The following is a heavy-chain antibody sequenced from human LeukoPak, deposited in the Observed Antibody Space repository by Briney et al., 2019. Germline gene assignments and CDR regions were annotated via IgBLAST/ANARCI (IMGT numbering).Heavy chain of an antibody. CDR1: GDSVSSNSAA. Sequence: SQTLSLTCAISGDSVSSNSAAWNWIRQSPSRGLEWLGRTYYRSKWYNDYAVSVKSRITINPDTSKNQFSLQLNSVTPADTAVYYCARATGTAVAGTGPIDYWGQGTLVTVSS. CDR3: ARATGTAVAGTGPIDY. V-gene: IGHV6-1*01. D-gene: IGHD6-19*01. CDR2: TYYRSKWYN. J-gene: IGHJ4*02.